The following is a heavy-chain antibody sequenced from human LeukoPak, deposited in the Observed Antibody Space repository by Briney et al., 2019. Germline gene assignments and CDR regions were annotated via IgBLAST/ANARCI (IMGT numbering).Heavy chain of an antibody. J-gene: IGHJ4*02. Sequence: GGSLRLSCAVSGFNFRDHWMDWVRQAPGKGLEWVGHIKNDGSETYYLDSLRGRFSISRDNTNNALYLQMNSLRVEDTAVYYCVKNNGWFHLAQWGQGTLVTVSS. CDR3: VKNNGWFHLAQ. CDR2: IKNDGSET. D-gene: IGHD6-19*01. V-gene: IGHV3-7*03. CDR1: GFNFRDHW.